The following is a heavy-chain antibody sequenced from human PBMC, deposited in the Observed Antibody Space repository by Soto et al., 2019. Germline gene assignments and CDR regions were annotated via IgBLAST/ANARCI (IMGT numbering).Heavy chain of an antibody. Sequence: ESLKISCKASGYSFTNYWLGWVRQMPGKGLEWMGIMFPADSDTRYSPSFQGQVTISADTSISTAYLHWNSLKASDTAMYYCAREGGDYHFDYWGQGTLVTVSS. J-gene: IGHJ4*02. CDR1: GYSFTNYW. D-gene: IGHD4-17*01. CDR2: MFPADSDT. CDR3: AREGGDYHFDY. V-gene: IGHV5-51*01.